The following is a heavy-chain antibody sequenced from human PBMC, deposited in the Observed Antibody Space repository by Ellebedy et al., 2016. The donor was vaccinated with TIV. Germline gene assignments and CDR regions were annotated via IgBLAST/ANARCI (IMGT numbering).Heavy chain of an antibody. CDR1: GYTFTGYY. J-gene: IGHJ4*02. V-gene: IGHV1-2*02. Sequence: ASVKVSXXASGYTFTGYYMHWVRQAPGQGLEWMGWINPNSGGTNYAQKFQGRVTMTRDTSISTAYMELSRLRSDDTAVYYCARGVPEHYYGSGSPLWNYYFDYWGQGTLVTVSS. D-gene: IGHD3-10*01. CDR3: ARGVPEHYYGSGSPLWNYYFDY. CDR2: INPNSGGT.